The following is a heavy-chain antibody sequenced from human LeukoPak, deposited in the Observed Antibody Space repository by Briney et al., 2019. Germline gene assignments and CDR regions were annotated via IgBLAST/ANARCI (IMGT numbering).Heavy chain of an antibody. CDR2: IYSTGST. V-gene: IGHV4-4*07. D-gene: IGHD3-16*01. Sequence: SETLSLTCTVSGGSINRYYWSWIRQPAGKGLEWIGRIYSTGSTNYNPSLKSRVTMSVDTSKNHFSLKLNSVTAADTAVYYFARHLGAQSLIAFDIWGQGTMVTVSS. CDR3: ARHLGAQSLIAFDI. CDR1: GGSINRYY. J-gene: IGHJ3*02.